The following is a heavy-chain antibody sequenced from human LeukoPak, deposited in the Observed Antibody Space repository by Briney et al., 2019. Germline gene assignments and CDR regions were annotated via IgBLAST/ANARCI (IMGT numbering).Heavy chain of an antibody. CDR3: AKRVGGTPDY. CDR2: IGGDGVGK. CDR1: GFTFSDHY. V-gene: IGHV3-23*01. J-gene: IGHJ4*02. Sequence: PGGSLRLSCTASGFTFSDHYMSWFRLSPGKGLEWVSAIGGDGVGKDYADSVKGRFTISRDNFKDTVYLEMNSLRVEDTALYYCAKRVGGTPDYWGLGTLVTVAS. D-gene: IGHD1-26*01.